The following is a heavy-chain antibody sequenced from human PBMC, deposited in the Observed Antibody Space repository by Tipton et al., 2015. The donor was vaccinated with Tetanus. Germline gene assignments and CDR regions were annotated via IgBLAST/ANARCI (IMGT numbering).Heavy chain of an antibody. D-gene: IGHD5-24*01. CDR3: ARGVTDGYNRRFDY. CDR1: RGPISSYY. CDR2: ISNGNP. Sequence: TLSLTCTVSRGPISSYYWSWIRQPAGKGLEWIGHISNGNPAYTPSLKSRLTLSVDTSKNDFSLKLRSVTAADTAVYYCARGVTDGYNRRFDYWGQGTLVAVS. J-gene: IGHJ4*02. V-gene: IGHV4-4*07.